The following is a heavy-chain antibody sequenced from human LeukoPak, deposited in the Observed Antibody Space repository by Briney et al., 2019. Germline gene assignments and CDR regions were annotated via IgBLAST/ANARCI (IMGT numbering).Heavy chain of an antibody. D-gene: IGHD2-8*01. CDR3: ARDRACSNGICSYFDY. V-gene: IGHV4-39*01. Sequence: PSETLSLTCIVSGGSISSTTYYWGWIRQPPGKGLEWIGSIYYSGSTWYNPSLKGRVTISAYTSKNQFSLKLTSVTAADTAVYYCARDRACSNGICSYFDYWGQGTVVTVSS. CDR1: GGSISSTTYY. CDR2: IYYSGST. J-gene: IGHJ4*02.